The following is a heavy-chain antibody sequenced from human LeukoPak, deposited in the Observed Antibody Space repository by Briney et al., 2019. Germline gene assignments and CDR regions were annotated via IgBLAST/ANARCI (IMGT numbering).Heavy chain of an antibody. CDR3: ATDRLSGWIQLWTY. V-gene: IGHV1-24*01. Sequence: ASVKVCCKVSGYTLTELSMHWVRQAPGKGLEWMGGFDPEDGETIYAQKFQGRVTMTEDTSTDTAYMELSSLRSEDTAVYYCATDRLSGWIQLWTYWGQGTLVTVSS. J-gene: IGHJ4*02. CDR2: FDPEDGET. CDR1: GYTLTELS. D-gene: IGHD5-18*01.